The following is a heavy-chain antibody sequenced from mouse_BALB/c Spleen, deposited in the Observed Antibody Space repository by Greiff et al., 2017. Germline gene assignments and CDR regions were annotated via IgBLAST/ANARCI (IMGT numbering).Heavy chain of an antibody. V-gene: IGHV1S81*02. CDR2: INPSNGGT. Sequence: VQLQQSGADLVKPGASVKLSCKASGYTFTSYYMYWVKQRPGQGLEWIGEINPSNGGTNFNEKFKSKATLTVDKSSSTAYMQLSSLTSEDSAVYYCTRTVGYYGTFDYWGQGTTLTVSS. CDR1: GYTFTSYY. J-gene: IGHJ2*01. CDR3: TRTVGYYGTFDY. D-gene: IGHD1-1*01.